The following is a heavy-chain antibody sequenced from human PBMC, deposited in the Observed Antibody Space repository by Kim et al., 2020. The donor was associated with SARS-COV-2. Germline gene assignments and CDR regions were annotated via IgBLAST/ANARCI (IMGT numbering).Heavy chain of an antibody. CDR2: ISYDGSNK. Sequence: GGSLRLSCAASGFTFSSYAMHWVRQAPGKGLEWVAVISYDGSNKYYADSVKGRFTISRDNSKNTLYLQMNSLRAEDTAVYYCASGNQDVGVLWFGDIPSSYFDYWGQGTLVTVSS. CDR1: GFTFSSYA. CDR3: ASGNQDVGVLWFGDIPSSYFDY. D-gene: IGHD3-10*01. J-gene: IGHJ4*02. V-gene: IGHV3-30*04.